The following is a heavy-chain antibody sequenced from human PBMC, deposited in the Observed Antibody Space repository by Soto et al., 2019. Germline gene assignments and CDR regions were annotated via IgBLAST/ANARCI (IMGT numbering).Heavy chain of an antibody. Sequence: QLQLQESGPGLVKPSEALSLTCSVSGGSISSSSYYWGWIRQPPGKGLEWIGVIYYSGGTYYNPSLKSRVTISIDKPKTQFSLKLSSLTAADTAVYYCARLEGLATISYYFDFWGQGTLVTVSS. D-gene: IGHD3-9*01. CDR3: ARLEGLATISYYFDF. V-gene: IGHV4-39*01. J-gene: IGHJ4*02. CDR2: IYYSGGT. CDR1: GGSISSSSYY.